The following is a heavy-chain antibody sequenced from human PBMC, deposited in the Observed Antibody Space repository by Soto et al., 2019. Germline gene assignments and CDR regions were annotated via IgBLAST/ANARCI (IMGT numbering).Heavy chain of an antibody. J-gene: IGHJ6*02. CDR3: ARDGLPYYYDSRYGMDV. D-gene: IGHD3-22*01. CDR2: IYTSGST. Sequence: ETLSLTCSASGCSIRSYYWSWIRQPAGKGLEWIGRIYTSGSTNYNPSLKSRVTMSVDTSKNQFSLRLSSVTAADTAVYYCARDGLPYYYDSRYGMDVWGQGTTVTVSS. CDR1: GCSIRSYY. V-gene: IGHV4-4*07.